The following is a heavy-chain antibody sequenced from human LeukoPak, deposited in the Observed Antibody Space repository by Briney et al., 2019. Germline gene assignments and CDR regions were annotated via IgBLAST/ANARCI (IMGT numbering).Heavy chain of an antibody. J-gene: IGHJ6*02. D-gene: IGHD6-19*01. V-gene: IGHV3-48*03. CDR3: ARDGGWYENYYGMDV. CDR2: ISSSGSTI. CDR1: GFTFSSYE. Sequence: GGSLRLSCATSGFTFSSYEMNWVRQAPGKGLEWVSYISSSGSTIYYADSAKGRFTISRDSAKNSLHLQMNSLRAEDTAVYYCARDGGWYENYYGMDVWGQGTTVTVSS.